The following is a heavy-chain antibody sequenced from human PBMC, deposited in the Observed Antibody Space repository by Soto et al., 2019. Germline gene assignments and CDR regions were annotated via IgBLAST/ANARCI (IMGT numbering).Heavy chain of an antibody. D-gene: IGHD6-13*01. V-gene: IGHV1-69*01. CDR3: AIDMGIAAAGSSNWFDP. J-gene: IGHJ5*02. CDR2: IIPIFGTA. Sequence: QVQLVQSGAEVKKPGSSVKVSCKASGGTFSSYAISWVRQAPGQGLEWMGGIIPIFGTANYAQKFQGRVTITADESTSTAYMELSSLRSEDTAVYYCAIDMGIAAAGSSNWFDPWGQGTLVTVSS. CDR1: GGTFSSYA.